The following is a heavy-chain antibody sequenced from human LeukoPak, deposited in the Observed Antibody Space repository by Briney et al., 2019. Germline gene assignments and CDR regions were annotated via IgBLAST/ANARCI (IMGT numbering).Heavy chain of an antibody. J-gene: IGHJ2*01. V-gene: IGHV4-59*08. CDR3: ARLKLGAYFDL. D-gene: IGHD3-16*01. CDR2: VYNSGDT. CDR1: GGSTSSDY. Sequence: SETLSLTCTVSGGSTSSDYWSWIRQSPGKGLEWVGYVYNSGDTGKNPSLKSRVTILLDTPKNQCSLKLTSVSAADTAVYYCARLKLGAYFDLWGRGTLVTVSS.